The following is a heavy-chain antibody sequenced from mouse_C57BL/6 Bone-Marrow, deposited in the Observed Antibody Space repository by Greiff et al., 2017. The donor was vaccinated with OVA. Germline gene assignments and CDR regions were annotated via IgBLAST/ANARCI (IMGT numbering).Heavy chain of an antibody. CDR2: ISYDGSN. J-gene: IGHJ2*01. CDR3: ARWDYDGPFDY. Sequence: EVKLQESGPGLVKPSQSLSLTCSVTGYSITSGYYWNWIRQFPGNKLEWMGYISYDGSNNYNPSLKNRISITRDTSKNQFFLKLNSVTTEDTATYYCARWDYDGPFDYWGQGTTLTVSS. CDR1: GYSITSGYY. V-gene: IGHV3-6*01. D-gene: IGHD2-4*01.